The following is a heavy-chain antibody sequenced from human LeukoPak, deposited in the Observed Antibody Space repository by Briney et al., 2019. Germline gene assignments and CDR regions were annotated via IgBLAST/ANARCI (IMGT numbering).Heavy chain of an antibody. CDR2: IIPILGTA. CDR1: GGTFSSYA. Sequence: ASVKVSCKASGGTFSSYAISWVRQAPGQGLEWMGGIIPILGTANYAQKFQGRVTMTRDTSTSTVYMELSSLRSEDTAVYYCARDSGDCGGDRYSTAPSIDYWGQGTLVTVSS. V-gene: IGHV1-69*10. D-gene: IGHD2-21*02. J-gene: IGHJ4*02. CDR3: ARDSGDCGGDRYSTAPSIDY.